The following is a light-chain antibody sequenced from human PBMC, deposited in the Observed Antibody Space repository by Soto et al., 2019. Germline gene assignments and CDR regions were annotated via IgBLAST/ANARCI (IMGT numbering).Light chain of an antibody. Sequence: QSALTQPASVSGSPGQSITISCTGTSSDVGAYNSVSWYQQYPGKAPKLVIHDVSNRPSGVSNRFSGSKSGNTASLTISGLQAEDEAEYYCSSYTSSSSYVFGSGTKVTV. CDR2: DVS. CDR1: SSDVGAYNS. J-gene: IGLJ1*01. CDR3: SSYTSSSSYV. V-gene: IGLV2-14*01.